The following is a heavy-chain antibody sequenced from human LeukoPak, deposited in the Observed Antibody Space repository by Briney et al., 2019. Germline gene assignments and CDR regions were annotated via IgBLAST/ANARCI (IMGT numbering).Heavy chain of an antibody. V-gene: IGHV5-51*01. CDR2: IDPGDSHT. Sequence: GESLKISCKGSGYLFSNYYIAWVLQMPGKGLEWMGSIDPGDSHTKYSPSFQGQITISVDKSITTAYLQLTSLKASDTAMYYCARQVYGDYFYYYAMDVWGQGTTVIVSS. CDR3: ARQVYGDYFYYYAMDV. J-gene: IGHJ6*02. D-gene: IGHD5/OR15-5a*01. CDR1: GYLFSNYY.